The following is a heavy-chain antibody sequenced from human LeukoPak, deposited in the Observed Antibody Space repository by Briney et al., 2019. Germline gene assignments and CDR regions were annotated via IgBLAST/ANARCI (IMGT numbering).Heavy chain of an antibody. V-gene: IGHV4-39*01. CDR2: TFYSGTT. CDR3: ASHVHGYSYDDSGYSAYFDS. J-gene: IGHJ4*02. D-gene: IGHD3-22*01. Sequence: SETLSLTCTVSGGSISTTSYYWGWIRPPPGKGLEWIESTFYSGTTYYNPSLKSRVSISVDTSRNQFSLKLSSVTAADTAVYYCASHVHGYSYDDSGYSAYFDSWGQGTLATVSA. CDR1: GGSISTTSYY.